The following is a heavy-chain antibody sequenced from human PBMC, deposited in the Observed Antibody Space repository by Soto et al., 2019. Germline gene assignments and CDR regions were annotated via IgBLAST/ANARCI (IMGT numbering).Heavy chain of an antibody. CDR2: IYSGGST. CDR1: GFTVSSNY. J-gene: IGHJ4*02. CDR3: ASILPGSPDDY. Sequence: GGSLRLSCAASGFTVSSNYMSWVRQAPGRGLGWVSVIYSGGSTYYADSVKGRFTISRDNSKNTLYLQMNSLRAEDTAVYYCASILPGSPDDYWGQGTLVTVSS. D-gene: IGHD3-9*01. V-gene: IGHV3-66*01.